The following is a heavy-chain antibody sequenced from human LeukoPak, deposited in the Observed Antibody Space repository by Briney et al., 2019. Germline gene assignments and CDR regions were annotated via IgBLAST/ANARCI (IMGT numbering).Heavy chain of an antibody. CDR3: ARNVVGATSYWYFDL. Sequence: PSETLSLTCTVSGGSISSSSYSWGWIRQPPGKGLEWIGYIYYSGSTKYNPSLKSRVTISLDTSKNQFSLKVISVTAADTAVYYCARNVVGATSYWYFDLWGRGTLVTVSS. D-gene: IGHD1-26*01. CDR1: GGSISSSSYS. J-gene: IGHJ2*01. V-gene: IGHV4-61*05. CDR2: IYYSGST.